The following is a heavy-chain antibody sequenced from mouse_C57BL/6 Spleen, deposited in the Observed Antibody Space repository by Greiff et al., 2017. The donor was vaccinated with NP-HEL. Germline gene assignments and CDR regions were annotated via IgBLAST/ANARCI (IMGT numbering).Heavy chain of an antibody. CDR1: GYTFTSYW. CDR3: AREGYYGSSYVGYFDV. V-gene: IGHV1-53*01. J-gene: IGHJ1*03. D-gene: IGHD1-1*01. CDR2: INPSNGGT. Sequence: QVQLQQPGTELVKPGASVKLSCKASGYTFTSYWMHWVKQRPGQGLEWIGNINPSNGGTNYNEKFKSKATLTVDKSSSTAYMQLSSLTSEDSAVYYCAREGYYGSSYVGYFDVWGTGTTVTVSS.